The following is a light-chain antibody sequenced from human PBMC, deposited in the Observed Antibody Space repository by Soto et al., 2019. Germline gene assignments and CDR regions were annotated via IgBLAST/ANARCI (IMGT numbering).Light chain of an antibody. CDR3: EQLRSYPLT. Sequence: DIQLTQSPSFLSASIGDRVTITCRASEGIDSYLAWYQQKPGKAPRLLIYTASALQSGVPSRFSGSGSGTEFTLTIGVLEPEDFATYYCEQLRSYPLTFGPGTKVDIK. CDR2: TAS. CDR1: EGIDSY. V-gene: IGKV1-9*01. J-gene: IGKJ3*01.